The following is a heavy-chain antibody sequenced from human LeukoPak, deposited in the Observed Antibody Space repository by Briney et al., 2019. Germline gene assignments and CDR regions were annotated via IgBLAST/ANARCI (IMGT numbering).Heavy chain of an antibody. Sequence: GGSLRLSCAASGLTFCSYSMNWVRQAPGKGLEWVSSISSSSSYIYYADSVKGRFTISRDNAKNSLYLQMNSLRAEHTAVYYCARDSEWSFDYWGQGTLVTVSS. CDR3: ARDSEWSFDY. D-gene: IGHD3-3*01. V-gene: IGHV3-21*01. J-gene: IGHJ4*02. CDR1: GLTFCSYS. CDR2: ISSSSSYI.